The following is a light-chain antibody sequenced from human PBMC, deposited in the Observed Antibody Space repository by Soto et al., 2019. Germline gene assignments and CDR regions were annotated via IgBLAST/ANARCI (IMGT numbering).Light chain of an antibody. CDR1: QAISNF. CDR2: GSS. V-gene: IGKV1-27*01. CDR3: QKYDSDPLT. J-gene: IGKJ1*01. Sequence: DIQMTQTPSSLSASVGDRVTIACRASQAISNFLAWYQQKPGKVPTLLVYGSSTLQSGVPSRFSGSGSGTDFTLTISSLQPEDAATYYCQKYDSDPLTFGQGTKVEI.